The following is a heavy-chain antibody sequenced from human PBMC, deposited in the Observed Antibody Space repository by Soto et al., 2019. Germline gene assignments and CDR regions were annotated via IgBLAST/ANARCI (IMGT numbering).Heavy chain of an antibody. CDR2: ISYDGSNK. Sequence: GGSLRLSCAASGFTFSSYAMHWVRQAPGKGLEWVAVISYDGSNKYYADSVKGRFTISRGNSKNTLYLQMNSLRADDTAVYYCAIDRGGIVVVTASYYYGMDVWGQGTTVTVSS. V-gene: IGHV3-30-3*01. CDR1: GFTFSSYA. D-gene: IGHD2-21*02. CDR3: AIDRGGIVVVTASYYYGMDV. J-gene: IGHJ6*02.